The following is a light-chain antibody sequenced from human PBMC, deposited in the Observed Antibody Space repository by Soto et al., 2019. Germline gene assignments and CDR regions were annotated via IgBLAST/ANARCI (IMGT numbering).Light chain of an antibody. V-gene: IGKV3-11*01. J-gene: IGKJ2*02. CDR3: KQRGNFPRT. Sequence: EIVLTQSPATLSLSPGEGATLSCRASQSVSSCLAWFQQRPGQSPRLLIYDASNRDIGIPARFSGSGYGTAFTLTITSLEPEDSAVYYCKQRGNFPRTFGQGTKLEI. CDR1: QSVSSC. CDR2: DAS.